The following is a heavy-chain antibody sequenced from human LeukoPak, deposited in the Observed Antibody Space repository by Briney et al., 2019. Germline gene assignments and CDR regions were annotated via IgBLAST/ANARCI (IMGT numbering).Heavy chain of an antibody. CDR3: ARGRLTGTRYYYYGMDV. CDR1: GYAFTSYD. D-gene: IGHD1-20*01. J-gene: IGHJ6*02. Sequence: ASVKVSCKASGYAFTSYDINWVRQATGQGLEWMGWMNPNSGNTGYAQKFQGRVTMTRNTSISTAYMELSSLRSEDTAVYYCARGRLTGTRYYYYGMDVWGQGTTVTVSS. CDR2: MNPNSGNT. V-gene: IGHV1-8*01.